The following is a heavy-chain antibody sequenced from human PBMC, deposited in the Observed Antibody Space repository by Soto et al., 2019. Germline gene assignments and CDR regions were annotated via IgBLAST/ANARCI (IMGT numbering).Heavy chain of an antibody. J-gene: IGHJ4*02. Sequence: ASVKVSCKASGYTFTGYYMHWVRQAPGQGLEWMGWINPNSGGTNYAQKFQGWVTMTRDTSISTAYMELSRLRSDDTAVYYCARGGSGRFGEDQYYFDYWGQGTLVTVSS. CDR2: INPNSGGT. CDR1: GYTFTGYY. D-gene: IGHD3-10*01. V-gene: IGHV1-2*04. CDR3: ARGGSGRFGEDQYYFDY.